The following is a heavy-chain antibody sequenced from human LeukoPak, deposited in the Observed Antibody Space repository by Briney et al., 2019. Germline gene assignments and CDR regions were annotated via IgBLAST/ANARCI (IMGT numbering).Heavy chain of an antibody. Sequence: GGSLRLSCAASGFTFSSYSMSWARQAPGKGLEGVSVISSSGGATYYADSVKARFTISRDNSKNTLYLQMNSLRAEDTAIYYCARAAMVRGVDYFDYWGQGTLVTVSS. CDR1: GFTFSSYS. V-gene: IGHV3-23*01. CDR3: ARAAMVRGVDYFDY. D-gene: IGHD3-10*01. J-gene: IGHJ4*02. CDR2: ISSSGGAT.